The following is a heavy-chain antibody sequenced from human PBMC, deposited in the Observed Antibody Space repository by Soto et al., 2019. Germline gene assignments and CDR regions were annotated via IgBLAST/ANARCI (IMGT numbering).Heavy chain of an antibody. CDR2: IIPILGIA. V-gene: IGHV1-69*08. J-gene: IGHJ5*02. CDR1: GGTFSSYT. CDR3: ARDPGYPRYTLRGYGYGFAPYNWFDP. Sequence: QVQLVQSGAEVKKPGSSVKVSCKASGGTFSSYTISWVRQAPGQGLEWMGRIIPILGIANYAQKFQGRVSTNADKSTSTSYIELSSLRSEDTAVYYCARDPGYPRYTLRGYGYGFAPYNWFDPWGQGTLVTVSS. D-gene: IGHD5-18*01.